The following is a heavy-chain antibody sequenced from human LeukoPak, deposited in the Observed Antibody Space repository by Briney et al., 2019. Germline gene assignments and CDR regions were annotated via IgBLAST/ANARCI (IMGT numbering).Heavy chain of an antibody. CDR3: ASYYYDNGPRFDY. CDR2: IYYSGST. J-gene: IGHJ4*02. V-gene: IGHV4-39*07. D-gene: IGHD3-22*01. Sequence: SETLSLTCTVSGGSISSSVYYWVWIRQPPGKGLEWIGSIYYSGSTNYNPSLKSRVTISVDTSKNQFSLKLSSVTAADTAVYYCASYYYDNGPRFDYWGQGTLVTVSS. CDR1: GGSISSSVYY.